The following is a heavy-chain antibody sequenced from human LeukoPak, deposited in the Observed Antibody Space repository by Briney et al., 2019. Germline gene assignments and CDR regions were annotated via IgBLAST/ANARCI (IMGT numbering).Heavy chain of an antibody. CDR2: ISGSGGTT. Sequence: PGGSLRLSCAASGFTFSSYDMSWVRQAPGKGLEWVSAISGSGGTTYFADSVKGRFTISRDNSKNTLYLQMNSLRAEDTAVYYCAKRAYYYDSSGYSPPTYYFDYWGQGTLVTVSS. D-gene: IGHD3-22*01. CDR1: GFTFSSYD. CDR3: AKRAYYYDSSGYSPPTYYFDY. V-gene: IGHV3-23*01. J-gene: IGHJ4*02.